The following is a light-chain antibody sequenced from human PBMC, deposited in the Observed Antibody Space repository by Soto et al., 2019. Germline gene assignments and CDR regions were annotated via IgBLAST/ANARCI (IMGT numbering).Light chain of an antibody. V-gene: IGKV1-5*01. CDR2: DAS. CDR3: QQYNSYTYT. Sequence: DIQMTQSPSTLSASLGDRVTITCRARQSSSSWLAWYQQKPGKAPKLLIYDASSLESGVPSRFSGSGSGTEFTLTISSLQPDDFATYYCQQYNSYTYTFGQGTKLEIK. CDR1: QSSSSW. J-gene: IGKJ2*01.